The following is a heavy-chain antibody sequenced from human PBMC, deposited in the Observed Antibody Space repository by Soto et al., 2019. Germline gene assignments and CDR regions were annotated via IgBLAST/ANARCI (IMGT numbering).Heavy chain of an antibody. D-gene: IGHD3-9*01. V-gene: IGHV3-30*03. Sequence: QVQLVESGGGVVQPGRSLRLSCAASGFTFSNFGMHWVRQVPGKGLDWVALISDDGSNKYYSDSVKGRFTISRDHSTSTLYLQMSKLRPEDTTVYYCVTSKPDWVLVPQYWGQGALVTVSS. CDR1: GFTFSNFG. J-gene: IGHJ4*02. CDR2: ISDDGSNK. CDR3: VTSKPDWVLVPQY.